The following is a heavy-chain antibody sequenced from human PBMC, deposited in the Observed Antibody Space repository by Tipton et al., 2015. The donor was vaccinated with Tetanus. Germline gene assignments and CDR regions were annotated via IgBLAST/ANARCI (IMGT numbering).Heavy chain of an antibody. Sequence: VQLVQSGAEVKKPGESLKISCKGSGHSFTKYWIAWVRQLPGKGLEWMAIIYPDGFEPRYSPPFQGHVTISVDKSINTAYLQWDSLKASDTAIYYCARHPDFWSGYYFDLWGQGTLVNVSS. V-gene: IGHV5-51*01. CDR1: GHSFTKYW. J-gene: IGHJ4*02. D-gene: IGHD3-3*01. CDR3: ARHPDFWSGYYFDL. CDR2: IYPDGFEP.